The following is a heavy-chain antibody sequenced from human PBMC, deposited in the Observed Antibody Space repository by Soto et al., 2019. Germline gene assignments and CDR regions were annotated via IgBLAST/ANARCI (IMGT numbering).Heavy chain of an antibody. V-gene: IGHV1-69*13. Sequence: ASVKVPCKASGGTFSSYAISWVRQAPGKGLEWMGGIIPIFGTANYAQKFQGRVTITADESTSTAYMELSSLRSEDAAVYYCARGGTAIVVVVAATTYNWFDPWGQGTLVTVSS. J-gene: IGHJ5*02. CDR1: GGTFSSYA. D-gene: IGHD2-15*01. CDR3: ARGGTAIVVVVAATTYNWFDP. CDR2: IIPIFGTA.